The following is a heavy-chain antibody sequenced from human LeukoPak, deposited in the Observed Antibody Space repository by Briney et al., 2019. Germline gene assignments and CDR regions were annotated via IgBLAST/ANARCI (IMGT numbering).Heavy chain of an antibody. V-gene: IGHV1-18*01. CDR3: ARVPDPDQLLFFGAFMDV. CDR2: ISAYNGNT. CDR1: GYTFTSYG. D-gene: IGHD2-2*01. J-gene: IGHJ6*02. Sequence: GASVKVSCKASGYTFTSYGISWVRQAPGQGLEWVGWISAYNGNTNYAQKLQGRGTMTTDTSTGTAYMELRSLRSDDTAVYYCARVPDPDQLLFFGAFMDVWGQGTTVTVSS.